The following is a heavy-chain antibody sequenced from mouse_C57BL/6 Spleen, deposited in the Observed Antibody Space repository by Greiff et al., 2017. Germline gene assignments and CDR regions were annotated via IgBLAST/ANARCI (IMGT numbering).Heavy chain of an antibody. D-gene: IGHD2-5*01. CDR2: IYWDDDK. CDR1: GFSLSTSGMG. J-gene: IGHJ3*01. CDR3: ARRAYYSNYVEVFAY. V-gene: IGHV8-12*01. Sequence: QVTLKESGPGILQSSQTLSLTCSFSGFSLSTSGMGVSWIRQPSGKGLEWLAHIYWDDDKRYNPSLKSRLTISKDTSRNQVFLQITSVDTADTVTYYCARRAYYSNYVEVFAYWGQGTLVTVSA.